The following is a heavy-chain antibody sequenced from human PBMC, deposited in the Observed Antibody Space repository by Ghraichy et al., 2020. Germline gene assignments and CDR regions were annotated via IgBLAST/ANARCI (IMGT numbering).Heavy chain of an antibody. D-gene: IGHD3-16*02. V-gene: IGHV1-8*01. CDR2: MKPDSGNT. J-gene: IGHJ6*02. Sequence: ASVKVSCKASGYTFTSYYINWVRQATGQGLEWMGWMKPDSGNTFYAQKFQGRITLTWDTSISTAYMELSSLRSEDSAVYFCARVFDYVWGTHRQKGDTYGMDVWGQGTTVTVSS. CDR3: ARVFDYVWGTHRQKGDTYGMDV. CDR1: GYTFTSYY.